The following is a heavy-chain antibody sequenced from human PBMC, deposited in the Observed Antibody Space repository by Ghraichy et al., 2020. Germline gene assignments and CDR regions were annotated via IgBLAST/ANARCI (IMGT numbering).Heavy chain of an antibody. CDR3: ARATVAGRVDY. D-gene: IGHD6-19*01. V-gene: IGHV4-34*01. CDR2: INHSGST. CDR1: GGSFSGYY. Sequence: SETLSLTCAVYGGSFSGYYWSWIRQPPGKGLEWIGEINHSGSTNYNPSLKSRVTISVDTSKNQFSLKLSSVTAADTAVYYCARATVAGRVDYWGQGTLVTVSS. J-gene: IGHJ4*02.